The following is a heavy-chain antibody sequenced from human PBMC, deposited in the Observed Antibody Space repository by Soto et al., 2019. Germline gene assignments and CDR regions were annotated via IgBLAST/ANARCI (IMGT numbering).Heavy chain of an antibody. D-gene: IGHD5-18*01. V-gene: IGHV4-39*01. CDR3: ACIFSGGYGYGFYYYGMDV. CDR2: IFYSGST. CDR1: GGSISSSSYY. J-gene: IGHJ6*02. Sequence: SETLSLTCTVSGGSISSSSYYLGWIRPPPGKGLEWIGSIFYSGSTYYNPSLKSRVTISVDTSKNQFSLKLTSVTAADTAVYYCACIFSGGYGYGFYYYGMDVWGQGTTVTVS.